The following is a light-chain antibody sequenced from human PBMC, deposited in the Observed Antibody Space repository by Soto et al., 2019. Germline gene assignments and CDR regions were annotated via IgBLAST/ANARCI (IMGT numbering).Light chain of an antibody. Sequence: DTRMTQSPSTLSASVGDTVTITCRASRNIERWLAWYQHKPGKPPKLLILNASTLGSGVPSRFSGSGSGTEFTRTISSLQPDDFATYYCQYCDTRWPFGQGTKVEVK. J-gene: IGKJ1*01. CDR2: NAS. CDR3: QYCDTRWP. CDR1: RNIERW. V-gene: IGKV1-5*01.